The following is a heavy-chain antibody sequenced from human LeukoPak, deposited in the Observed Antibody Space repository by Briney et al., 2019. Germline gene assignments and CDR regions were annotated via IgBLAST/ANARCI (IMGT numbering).Heavy chain of an antibody. CDR1: GYTFTGYY. V-gene: IGHV1-2*02. CDR3: ARVPTSRYLPTSAPLPPDY. D-gene: IGHD5-12*01. J-gene: IGHJ4*02. Sequence: ASVKLSCKASGYTFTGYYMHWVRQAPGQGLEWMGWINPNSGGTNYAQKFQGRVTMTRDTSISTAYMELSRLRSDDTAVYYCARVPTSRYLPTSAPLPPDYWGQGTLVTVSS. CDR2: INPNSGGT.